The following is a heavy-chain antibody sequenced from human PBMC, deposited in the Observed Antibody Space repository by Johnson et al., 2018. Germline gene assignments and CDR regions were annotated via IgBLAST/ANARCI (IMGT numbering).Heavy chain of an antibody. J-gene: IGHJ3*02. CDR2: ISGSGSGT. CDR3: AKDRVVVSTCDAFDI. D-gene: IGHD2-15*01. CDR1: GFAFSSYV. V-gene: IGHV3-23*04. Sequence: EVQLVETGGGLVQPGGSLRLSCAASGFAFSSYVMTWVRRAPGRGVEWVSTISGSGSGTYYADSVKGRFTISRDNSKNTLYMQMNSLRAEDTAVYYCAKDRVVVSTCDAFDIWGQGTMVTVSS.